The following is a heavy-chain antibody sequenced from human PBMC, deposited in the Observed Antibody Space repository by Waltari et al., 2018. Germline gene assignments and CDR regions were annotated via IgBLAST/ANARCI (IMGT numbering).Heavy chain of an antibody. Sequence: EEQLLQSGGGLVQPGWSLRLSCAASGFTFTTYAMSWVRQAPGKGLEWVSAFNGRDGGAYYADSVKGRFTISSDNSRNTLYLQMNSLRAEDTAVYYCAKLRNYGTTWAGAFDCWGQGTLVTVSS. CDR3: AKLRNYGTTWAGAFDC. CDR2: FNGRDGGA. V-gene: IGHV3-23*01. J-gene: IGHJ4*02. CDR1: GFTFTTYA. D-gene: IGHD3-10*01.